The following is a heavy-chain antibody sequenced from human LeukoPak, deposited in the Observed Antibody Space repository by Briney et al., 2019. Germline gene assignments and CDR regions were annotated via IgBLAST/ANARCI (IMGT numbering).Heavy chain of an antibody. CDR2: IYTSGST. J-gene: IGHJ6*03. Sequence: SQTLSLTCTVSGGSISSGSYYWSWIRQPAGKGLEWIGRIYTSGSTNYNPSLKSRVTISVDTSKNQFSLKLSSVTAADTAVYYCARVGDSGIAAAVDKGYYYYYMDVWGKGTTVTISS. CDR3: ARVGDSGIAAAVDKGYYYYYMDV. CDR1: GGSISSGSYY. V-gene: IGHV4-61*02. D-gene: IGHD6-13*01.